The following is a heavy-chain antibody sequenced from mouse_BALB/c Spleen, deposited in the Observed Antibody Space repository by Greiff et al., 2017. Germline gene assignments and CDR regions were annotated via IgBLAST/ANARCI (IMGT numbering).Heavy chain of an antibody. CDR1: GFSLTGYG. CDR3: ARSTYGDSLAY. J-gene: IGHJ3*01. CDR2: IWGDGST. D-gene: IGHD2-13*01. Sequence: VMLVESGPGLVAPSQCLSITCTVSGFSLTGYGVHWVRQPPGKGLEWLGMIWGDGSTDYNSTLKYRLSISKDNSKCQVSFKMNSLQTDDTARYYCARSTYGDSLAYWGQGTLVTVSA. V-gene: IGHV2-6-7*01.